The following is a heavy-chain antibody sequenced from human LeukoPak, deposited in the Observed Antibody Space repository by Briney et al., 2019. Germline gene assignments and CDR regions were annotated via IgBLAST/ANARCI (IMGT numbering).Heavy chain of an antibody. CDR1: GFTFSSYA. CDR3: AKDSYGSGSNFDY. V-gene: IGHV3-23*01. J-gene: IGHJ4*02. CDR2: FSGSGGST. D-gene: IGHD3-10*01. Sequence: QPGGSLRLSCAASGFTFSSYAMSWVRQAPGKGLEWVSAFSGSGGSTYYADSVKGRFTISRDNSKNTLYLQMNSLRAEDTAVYYCAKDSYGSGSNFDYWGQGTLVTVSS.